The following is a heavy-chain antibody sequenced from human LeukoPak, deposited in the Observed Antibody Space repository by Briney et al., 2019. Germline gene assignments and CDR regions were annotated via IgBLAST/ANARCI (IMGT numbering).Heavy chain of an antibody. D-gene: IGHD2-15*01. CDR3: ARGKGSYYYYGMDV. CDR2: IYYSGST. J-gene: IGHJ6*02. Sequence: PSETLSLTCTVSGGSISSYYWSWIRQPPGKGLEWIGYIYYSGSTNYNPSLKSRVTISVDRSKNQFSLKLSSVTAADTAVYYCARGKGSYYYYGMDVWGQGTTVSVSS. CDR1: GGSISSYY. V-gene: IGHV4-59*12.